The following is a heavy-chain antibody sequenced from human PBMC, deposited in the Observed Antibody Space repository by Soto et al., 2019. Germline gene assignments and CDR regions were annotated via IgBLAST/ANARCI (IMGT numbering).Heavy chain of an antibody. CDR3: ARSQVEVSSVSSFYQFGLDV. Sequence: GESLKISCKGFGYSFTSYWIGWVRQMPGKGLEWMGIIYPGDSDTRYSPSFQGQVTISADKSISTAFLQWSSLKASDTTMYYCARSQVEVSSVSSFYQFGLDVWGQGTTVTVSS. V-gene: IGHV5-51*01. CDR2: IYPGDSDT. D-gene: IGHD2-2*01. CDR1: GYSFTSYW. J-gene: IGHJ6*02.